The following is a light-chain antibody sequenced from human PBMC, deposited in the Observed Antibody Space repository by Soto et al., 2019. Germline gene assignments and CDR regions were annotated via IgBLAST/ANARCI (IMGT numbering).Light chain of an antibody. V-gene: IGKV2-30*01. Sequence: DVVMTQSPLSLHVTLGQPASISCSYIRSLVYSDGSTYVNGFQPRTGQYQRRISEKVSNRDSRVPDRGSGSGAGTDFTRKISRVEAEEVGVYYGMQFTHWPWTYGQGTKVDI. CDR2: KVS. CDR1: RSLVYSDGSTY. CDR3: MQFTHWPWT. J-gene: IGKJ1*01.